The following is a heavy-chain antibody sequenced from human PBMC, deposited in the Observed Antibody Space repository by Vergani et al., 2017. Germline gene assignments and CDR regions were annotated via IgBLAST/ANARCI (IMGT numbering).Heavy chain of an antibody. CDR3: AGARNDCGWGSDRAPPSNWFDR. CDR1: GGTFSSYA. V-gene: IGHV1-69*17. CDR2: IIPIFGIA. J-gene: IGHJ5*02. D-gene: IGHD3-16*02. Sequence: QVQLVQSGAEVKKPGSSVKVSCKASGGTFSSYAISWVRQAPGQGLEWMGGIIPIFGIANYAQKFQGRVTITADKSTSTAYMELSSLRSEDTAVYYCAGARNDCGWGSDRAPPSNWFDRGGQGRLVTVAS.